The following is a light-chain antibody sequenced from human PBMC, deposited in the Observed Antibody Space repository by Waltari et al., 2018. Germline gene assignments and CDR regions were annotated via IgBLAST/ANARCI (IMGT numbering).Light chain of an antibody. CDR2: EVT. J-gene: IGLJ3*02. V-gene: IGLV2-14*01. Sequence: QSALTQPASVSGSPGQSITISCPGTSSDIGGPNYVSWYQQHPGKAPKLVIFEVTTRPSGVSNRFSGSKSGNTASLTISGLQAEDEADYYCTSYTTSVTWVFGGGTKVTVL. CDR1: SSDIGGPNY. CDR3: TSYTTSVTWV.